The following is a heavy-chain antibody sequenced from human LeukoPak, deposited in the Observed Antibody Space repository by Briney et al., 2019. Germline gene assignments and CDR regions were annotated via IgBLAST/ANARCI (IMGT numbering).Heavy chain of an antibody. V-gene: IGHV4-59*08. CDR1: GGSISSYY. CDR3: ARHGNGAFDI. D-gene: IGHD1-1*01. CDR2: IYYSGST. J-gene: IGHJ3*02. Sequence: SETLSLTCTVSGGSISSYYWSWVRQPPGKGLEWIGFIYYSGSTNYSPSLKSRVTISVDTSKNQFSLKLTSVTAADTAVYYCARHGNGAFDIWGQGTMVTVSS.